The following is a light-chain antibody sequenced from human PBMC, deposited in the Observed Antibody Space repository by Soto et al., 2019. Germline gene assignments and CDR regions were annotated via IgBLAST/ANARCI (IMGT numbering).Light chain of an antibody. J-gene: IGKJ1*01. CDR2: AAS. Sequence: DIQMNQSPSSLNASVGDRVTITCRASQGISNYLAWYQQKPGKVPKLLIYAASTMQSGVPSRFSGSGSGTDVTLTISSLQPEDVASYYCQKYNSDPRTFGQGTKVEIK. CDR1: QGISNY. CDR3: QKYNSDPRT. V-gene: IGKV1-27*01.